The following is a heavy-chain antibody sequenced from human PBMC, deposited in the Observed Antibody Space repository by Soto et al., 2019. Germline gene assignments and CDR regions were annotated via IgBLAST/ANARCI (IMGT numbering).Heavy chain of an antibody. J-gene: IGHJ4*02. CDR3: ARGINTAMVPFDY. CDR2: INHSGST. Sequence: TSETLSLTCAVYGGSFSGYYWSWIRQPPGKGLEWIGEINHSGSTNYNPSLKSRVTISVDKSKNQFSLKLSSVTAEETAVYYCARGINTAMVPFDYWGQGNLVTVSS. V-gene: IGHV4-34*01. CDR1: GGSFSGYY. D-gene: IGHD5-18*01.